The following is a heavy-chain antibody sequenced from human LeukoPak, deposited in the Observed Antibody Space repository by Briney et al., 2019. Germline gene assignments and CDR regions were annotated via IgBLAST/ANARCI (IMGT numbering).Heavy chain of an antibody. D-gene: IGHD2-2*02. Sequence: SVKVSCKASGGTFSSYAISWVRQAPGQGLEWMGGIIPIFGTANYAQKFQGRVTITTDESTSTAYMELSSLRSEDTAVYYCARVGDCSSTSCYRGYYYMDVWGKGTTVTVSS. CDR2: IIPIFGTA. CDR3: ARVGDCSSTSCYRGYYYMDV. V-gene: IGHV1-69*05. CDR1: GGTFSSYA. J-gene: IGHJ6*03.